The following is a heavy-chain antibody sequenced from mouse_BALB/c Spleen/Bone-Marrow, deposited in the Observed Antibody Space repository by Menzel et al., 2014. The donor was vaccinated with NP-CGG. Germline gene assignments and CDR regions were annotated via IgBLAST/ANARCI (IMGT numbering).Heavy chain of an antibody. CDR2: INPSNGRT. CDR3: ARTYFDY. CDR1: GYTFTSYW. Sequence: VQLQQSGAELVKPGASVKLSCMASGYTFTSYWMHWVKQRPGQGLEWIGEINPSNGRTNYNEKFKSKATLTVDKSSSTAYMQLSSLTSEDSADYYCARTYFDYWGQGTTLTVSS. V-gene: IGHV1S81*02. J-gene: IGHJ2*01.